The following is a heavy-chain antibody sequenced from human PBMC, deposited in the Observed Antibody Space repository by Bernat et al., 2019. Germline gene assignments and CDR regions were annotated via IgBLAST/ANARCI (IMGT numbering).Heavy chain of an antibody. D-gene: IGHD2-2*01. CDR1: GGSISSSNW. J-gene: IGHJ6*02. CDR3: ARQNTRPAAEGMDV. V-gene: IGHV4-4*02. Sequence: QVPLQESGPGLVKPSGTLSLTCAVSGGSISSSNWWSWVRQPLGKGLEWIGETYHSGSTNYNPSLKSRVTISGDKSKNQFSLKLSSVTAADTAVYYCARQNTRPAAEGMDVWGQGTTVTVSS. CDR2: TYHSGST.